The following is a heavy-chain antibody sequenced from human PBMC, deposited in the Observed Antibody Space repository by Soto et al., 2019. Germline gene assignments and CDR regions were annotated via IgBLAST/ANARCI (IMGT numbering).Heavy chain of an antibody. CDR1: GFSLSTSGVG. CDR3: ARPSGSYWGPRYFDY. J-gene: IGHJ4*02. V-gene: IGHV2-5*02. D-gene: IGHD1-26*01. Sequence: QITLKESGPTLVKPTQTLTLTCTFSGFSLSTSGVGVAWIRQPPGKALEWLALIYWDDDKHYSPSLKSRLTITKDTSKNQVVLTMTNMDPVDTATYYCARPSGSYWGPRYFDYWGQGTLVTVSS. CDR2: IYWDDDK.